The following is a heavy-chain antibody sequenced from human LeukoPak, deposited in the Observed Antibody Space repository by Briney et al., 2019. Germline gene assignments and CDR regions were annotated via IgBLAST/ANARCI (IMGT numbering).Heavy chain of an antibody. CDR3: ARRGTGYNHFDY. V-gene: IGHV3-23*01. CDR1: GFTFSSYA. CDR2: FSGSGGST. Sequence: GGSLRLSCAASGFTFSSYAMSWVRQAPEKGLEWVSAFSGSGGSTYYADSVKGRFTISRDNSKNTLFLQMNSLRDEDTAVYFCARRGTGYNHFDYWGQGTQVTVSS. J-gene: IGHJ4*02. D-gene: IGHD3/OR15-3a*01.